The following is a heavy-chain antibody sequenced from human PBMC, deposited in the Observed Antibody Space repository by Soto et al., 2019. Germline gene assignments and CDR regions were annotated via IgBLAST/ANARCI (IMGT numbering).Heavy chain of an antibody. CDR1: GFTFSSYA. V-gene: IGHV3-30-3*01. J-gene: IGHJ4*02. CDR2: ISYDGSNK. CDR3: ARDPSERWTGFFPYY. Sequence: QVQLVESGGGVVQPGRSLRLSCAASGFTFSSYAMHWVRQAPGKGLEWVAVISYDGSNKYYADSVKGRFTISRDNSKNTLYLQMNSLRAEDTAVYYCARDPSERWTGFFPYYWGQGTLVTVSS. D-gene: IGHD2-15*01.